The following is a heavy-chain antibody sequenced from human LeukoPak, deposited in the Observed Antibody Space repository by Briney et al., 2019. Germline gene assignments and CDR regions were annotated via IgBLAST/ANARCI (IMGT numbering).Heavy chain of an antibody. V-gene: IGHV3-15*01. Sequence: PGGSLRLSCAASGFTFSNAWMSWVRQAPGKGLEWVGRIKSKTDGGTTDYAAPVKGRFTISRDDSKNTLYLQMNSLKTEDTAVYYCTTDEYSGYEEDAFDIWGQGTMVTVSS. CDR2: IKSKTDGGTT. D-gene: IGHD5-12*01. J-gene: IGHJ3*02. CDR3: TTDEYSGYEEDAFDI. CDR1: GFTFSNAW.